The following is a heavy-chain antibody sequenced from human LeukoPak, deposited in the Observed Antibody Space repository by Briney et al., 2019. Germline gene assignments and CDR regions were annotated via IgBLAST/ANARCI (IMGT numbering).Heavy chain of an antibody. CDR2: INPSGGST. V-gene: IGHV1-46*01. CDR1: GYTFTSYY. Sequence: ASVKVSCKASGYTFTSYYMHWVRQAPGQGLEWMGIINPSGGSTSYAQKFQGRVTMTRDTSTSTVYMELSSLRSEDTAVYYCATGYCSSTSCYVRRGYYGMDVWGQGTTVTVS. J-gene: IGHJ6*02. CDR3: ATGYCSSTSCYVRRGYYGMDV. D-gene: IGHD2-2*01.